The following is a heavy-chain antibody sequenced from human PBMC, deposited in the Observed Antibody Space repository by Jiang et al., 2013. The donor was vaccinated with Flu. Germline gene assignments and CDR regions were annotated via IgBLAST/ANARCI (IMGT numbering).Heavy chain of an antibody. CDR2: IDGSSAHI. D-gene: IGHD2-21*02. Sequence: QLVESGGGLVKPGGSLTLSCAASGFTFSEYYLSWVRQAPGTGLEWLSFIDGSSAHIMYAESVRGRFTVSRDNTQNALYLQLTNLRADDTAVYYCARDVTGIRGLGHWGQGTLVTVSS. J-gene: IGHJ5*02. CDR1: GFTFSEYY. V-gene: IGHV3-11*06. CDR3: ARDVTGIRGLGH.